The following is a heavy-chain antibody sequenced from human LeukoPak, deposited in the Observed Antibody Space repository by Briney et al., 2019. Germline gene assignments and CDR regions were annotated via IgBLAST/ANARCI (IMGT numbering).Heavy chain of an antibody. CDR1: GFTFSSYS. D-gene: IGHD6-13*01. Sequence: GGSLRLSCAASGFTFSSYSMNWVRQAPGKGLEWVSYISSSSSTIYYADSVKGRFTISRDNAKNSLYLQMNSLRAEDTAVYYCAKDRIAAAGALPDYWGQGTLVTVSS. CDR2: ISSSSSTI. V-gene: IGHV3-48*04. CDR3: AKDRIAAAGALPDY. J-gene: IGHJ4*02.